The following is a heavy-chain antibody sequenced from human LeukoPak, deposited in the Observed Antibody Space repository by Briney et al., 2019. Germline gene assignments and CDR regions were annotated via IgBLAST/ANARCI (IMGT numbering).Heavy chain of an antibody. V-gene: IGHV4-34*01. Sequence: SETLSLTCAVYGGSFSGYYWSWIRQPPGKGLEWIGEINHSGSTNYNPSLKSRVTISVDTSKNQFSLKLSSVTAADTAVYYCARVQAPLRYFDWLSNGGCYFDYWGQGTLVTVSS. CDR3: ARVQAPLRYFDWLSNGGCYFDY. D-gene: IGHD3-9*01. CDR1: GGSFSGYY. CDR2: INHSGST. J-gene: IGHJ4*02.